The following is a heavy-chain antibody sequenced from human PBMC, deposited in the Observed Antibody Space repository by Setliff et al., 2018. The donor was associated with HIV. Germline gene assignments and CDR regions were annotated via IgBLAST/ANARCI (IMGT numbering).Heavy chain of an antibody. J-gene: IGHJ4*02. Sequence: GASVKVSCKASGYTFTSFYMHWVRQAPGQGLEWMGIINPSGGSTSYAQKFQGRVTMTRDTSTSTVYMELSSLRSEDTAIYYCARSGREANLYGLYGVHYFDYWGQGTLVTV. D-gene: IGHD4-17*01. CDR2: INPSGGST. V-gene: IGHV1-46*01. CDR1: GYTFTSFY. CDR3: ARSGREANLYGLYGVHYFDY.